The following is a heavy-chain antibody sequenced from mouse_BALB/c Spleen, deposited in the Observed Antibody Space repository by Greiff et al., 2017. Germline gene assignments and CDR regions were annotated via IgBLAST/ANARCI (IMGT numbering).Heavy chain of an antibody. CDR2: IDPANGNT. V-gene: IGHV14-3*02. CDR1: GFNIKDTY. Sequence: EVQLQQSGAELVKPGASVKLSCTASGFNIKDTYMHWVKQRPEQGLEWIGRIDPANGNTKYDPKFQGKATITADTSSNTAYLQLSSLTSEDTAVYYCAPYDYDDAMDYWGQGTSVTVSS. CDR3: APYDYDDAMDY. J-gene: IGHJ4*01. D-gene: IGHD2-4*01.